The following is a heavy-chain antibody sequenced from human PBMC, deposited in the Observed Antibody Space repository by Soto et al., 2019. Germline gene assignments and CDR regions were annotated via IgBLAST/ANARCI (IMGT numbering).Heavy chain of an antibody. CDR2: IYSGGDT. D-gene: IGHD3-10*01. Sequence: WWSLRLSCSASVFRVSSDYMSWFRQAPGKGLEWVSLIYSGGDTYYADSVKGRFTISRDISSNTIYLHMTSLRADDTAIYYCTRAGSDPGNFYISNYYAMDVWGRGTTVTVSS. V-gene: IGHV3-53*01. CDR3: TRAGSDPGNFYISNYYAMDV. J-gene: IGHJ6*02. CDR1: VFRVSSDY.